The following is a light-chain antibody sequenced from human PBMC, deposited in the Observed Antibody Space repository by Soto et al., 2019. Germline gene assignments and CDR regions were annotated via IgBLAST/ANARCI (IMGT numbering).Light chain of an antibody. Sequence: EIVLTQSPGTLTLSPGERAILSCGASESIYSGYLAWYQQKPRLAPRLLIYEISRRATGVPDRFSGSGSGTGFTLTISRLEPEDFAVYYCQQYGGSPWTFGQGTTVEVK. V-gene: IGKV3D-20*01. CDR3: QQYGGSPWT. J-gene: IGKJ1*01. CDR2: EIS. CDR1: ESIYSGY.